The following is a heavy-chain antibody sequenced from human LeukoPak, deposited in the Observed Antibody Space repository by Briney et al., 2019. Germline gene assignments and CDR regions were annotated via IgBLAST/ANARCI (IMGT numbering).Heavy chain of an antibody. CDR2: ISGSGGST. D-gene: IGHD6-13*01. V-gene: IGHV3-23*01. Sequence: GGSLRLSCAASGFTFSSYGMSWVRQAPGKGLEWVSAISGSGGSTYYADSVTGRFTISRDNSKNTLYLQMNSLRAEDTAVYYCAKEGSSSWSRDWGQGTLVTVSS. CDR1: GFTFSSYG. CDR3: AKEGSSSWSRD. J-gene: IGHJ4*02.